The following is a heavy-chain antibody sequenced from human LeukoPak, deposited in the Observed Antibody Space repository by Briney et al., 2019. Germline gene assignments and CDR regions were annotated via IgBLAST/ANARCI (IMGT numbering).Heavy chain of an antibody. CDR3: ARRWYDSSGYYLDAFDI. CDR2: IYYSGST. V-gene: IGHV4-59*08. Sequence: PSETLSLTCTVSGGSISSYYWSWIRQPPGKGLEWIGYIYYSGSTNYNPSLKSRVTISVDTSKNQFSLKLSSVTAADTAVYYCARRWYDSSGYYLDAFDIWGQGTMGTVSS. J-gene: IGHJ3*02. D-gene: IGHD3-22*01. CDR1: GGSISSYY.